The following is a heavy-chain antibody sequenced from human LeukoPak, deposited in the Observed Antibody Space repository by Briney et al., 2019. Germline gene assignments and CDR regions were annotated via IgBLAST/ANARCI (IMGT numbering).Heavy chain of an antibody. D-gene: IGHD3-16*01. Sequence: SETLSLTCAVYGGSFSGYYWSWIRQPPGKGLEWIGEINHSGSTNYNPSLKSRVTISVDTSKNQFSLKLSSVTAADTAVYYCARVRVYYDYVWGSTSPRYYYYCGMDVWGKGTTVTVSS. CDR1: GGSFSGYY. CDR2: INHSGST. J-gene: IGHJ6*04. CDR3: ARVRVYYDYVWGSTSPRYYYYCGMDV. V-gene: IGHV4-34*01.